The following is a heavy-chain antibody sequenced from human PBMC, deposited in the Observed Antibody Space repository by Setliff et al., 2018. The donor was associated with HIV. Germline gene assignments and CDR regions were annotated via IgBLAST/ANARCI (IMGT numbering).Heavy chain of an antibody. Sequence: SETLSLTCTVSGYSISNGSYWGWIRQPPGEGLEWIANINHRGATSYNPSLKSRVTISSDTSKNQFSLSLTSVTAADTAVYYCARGVGPSSLITMVRGVIPHYFDYWGQGTLVTVSS. D-gene: IGHD3-10*01. CDR2: INHRGAT. V-gene: IGHV4-38-2*02. CDR3: ARGVGPSSLITMVRGVIPHYFDY. J-gene: IGHJ4*02. CDR1: GYSISNGSY.